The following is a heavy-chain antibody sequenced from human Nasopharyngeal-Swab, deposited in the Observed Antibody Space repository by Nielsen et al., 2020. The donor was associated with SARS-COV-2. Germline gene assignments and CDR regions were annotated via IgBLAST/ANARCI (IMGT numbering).Heavy chain of an antibody. V-gene: IGHV3-48*04. Sequence: GGSLRLSCAASGFSLSSYCMNWVRQAPGKGLEWVSYINSVSSSTDYADSVKGRFTISRDNAKNSLYLQMNSLSAEDTAVYYCARGRYNPYWGQGTLVTVSS. CDR2: INSVSSST. D-gene: IGHD3-9*01. J-gene: IGHJ4*02. CDR3: ARGRYNPY. CDR1: GFSLSSYC.